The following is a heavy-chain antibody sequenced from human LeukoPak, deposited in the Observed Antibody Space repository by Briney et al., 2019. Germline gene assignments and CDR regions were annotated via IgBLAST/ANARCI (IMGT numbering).Heavy chain of an antibody. CDR3: ARGRSLRDIVVVVSATYFDY. D-gene: IGHD2-15*01. CDR2: INHSGST. J-gene: IGHJ4*02. V-gene: IGHV4-34*01. CDR1: GGSFSGYY. Sequence: SETLSLTCAVYGGSFSGYYWSWIRQPPGKGLEWIGEINHSGSTNYNPSLKSRVTISVDTSKNQFSLKLSSVTAADTAAYYCARGRSLRDIVVVVSATYFDYWGQGTLVTVSS.